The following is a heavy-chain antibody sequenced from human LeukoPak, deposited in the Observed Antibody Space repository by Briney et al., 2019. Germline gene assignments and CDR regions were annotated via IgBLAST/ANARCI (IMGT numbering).Heavy chain of an antibody. D-gene: IGHD1-7*01. CDR3: ARDPKGTNSFDP. Sequence: SETLSLTCTVSGGSINSYNWSWIRHSAREGLEWIGRIDPSGSTKYNPSLRSRVTISLDRSKNQFSLKVNSVTAADTGAYFFARDPKGTNSFDPWGQGTLITVSS. CDR1: GGSINSYN. J-gene: IGHJ5*02. CDR2: IDPSGST. V-gene: IGHV4-4*07.